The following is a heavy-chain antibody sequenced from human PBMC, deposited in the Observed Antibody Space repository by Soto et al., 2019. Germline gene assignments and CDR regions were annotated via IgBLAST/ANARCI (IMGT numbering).Heavy chain of an antibody. CDR2: ISDTGDNT. CDR1: GFTFSRSA. D-gene: IGHD1-26*01. J-gene: IGHJ5*02. V-gene: IGHV3-23*01. Sequence: EVHLLESGGDLVQPGGSLRLSCAASGFTFSRSAMNWVRQAPGKGLEWVSLISDTGDNTYYADSVKGRFTIFRDNSMNMVYLQMNSLRAEDTAVYYCAKDGAARAWFGPWGQGTLVTVSS. CDR3: AKDGAARAWFGP.